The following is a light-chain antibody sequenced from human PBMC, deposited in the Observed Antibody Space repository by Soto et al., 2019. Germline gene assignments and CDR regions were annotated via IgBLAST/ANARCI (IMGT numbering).Light chain of an antibody. CDR1: GSNIGSNY. CDR3: VSWDGTLTGGV. V-gene: IGLV1-51*01. CDR2: GDN. J-gene: IGLJ1*01. Sequence: QSVLTQPPSVSAAPGQKVTISCSGSGSNIGSNYVSWYQHLPGTAPKRLIYGDNERPSGIPDRFSASKSGTSATLVITGLQTGDEADYYCVSWDGTLTGGVFGTGTKVNVL.